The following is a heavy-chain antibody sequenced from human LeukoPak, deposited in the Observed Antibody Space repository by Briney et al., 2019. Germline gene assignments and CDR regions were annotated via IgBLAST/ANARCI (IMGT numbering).Heavy chain of an antibody. D-gene: IGHD6-13*01. CDR2: INHSGST. J-gene: IGHJ3*02. CDR1: GGSFSGYY. Sequence: SETLSLTCAVYGGSFSGYYWSWIRQPPGKGLEWIGEINHSGSTNYNPSLKSRVTISVDTSKNQFSLKLSSVTAADTAVYYCARETIAAAGIAYAFDIWGQGTMVTVSS. V-gene: IGHV4-34*01. CDR3: ARETIAAAGIAYAFDI.